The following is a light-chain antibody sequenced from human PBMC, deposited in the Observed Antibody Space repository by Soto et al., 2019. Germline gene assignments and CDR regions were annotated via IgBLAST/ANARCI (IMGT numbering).Light chain of an antibody. CDR1: SSDVGSYNL. Sequence: QSVLTQPASVSGSPGQSITISCTGTSSDVGSYNLVSWYQQHPGKAPKLMIYEVSKRPSGVSNRFSGSKSGNTASLTISGLQAEDEADYYCCSYVGSGVFGGGTKLTVL. CDR2: EVS. J-gene: IGLJ3*02. V-gene: IGLV2-23*02. CDR3: CSYVGSGV.